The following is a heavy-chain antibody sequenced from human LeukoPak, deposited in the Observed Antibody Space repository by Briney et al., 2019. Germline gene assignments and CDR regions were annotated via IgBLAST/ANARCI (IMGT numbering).Heavy chain of an antibody. J-gene: IGHJ4*03. CDR2: IDHRGIS. V-gene: IGHV4-34*01. Sequence: SETLSLTCAVHGESFSAYFWNWIRQVPARGLEWIGEIDHRGISNYNPSLKSRATILVDTSNNRFSLSLASVTVPDTATYYCASRSLTLAAARCFDDWGQGTVVTVSS. CDR3: ASRSLTLAAARCFDD. D-gene: IGHD2-15*01. CDR1: GESFSAYF.